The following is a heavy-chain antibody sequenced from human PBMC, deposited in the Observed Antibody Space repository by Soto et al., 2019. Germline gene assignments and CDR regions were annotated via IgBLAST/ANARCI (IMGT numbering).Heavy chain of an antibody. D-gene: IGHD3-16*01. CDR1: GFSLSTSGVG. J-gene: IGHJ4*02. Sequence: QITLKESGPTLVKPTQTLTLTCTFSGFSLSTSGVGVGWIRQPPGKALEWLALIYWADDKRYSPSLKSRLTSTKDTSKNQVVLTMTNMDPVDTATYYFAHRRRGSYFDYWGQGTLVTVSS. CDR2: IYWADDK. CDR3: AHRRRGSYFDY. V-gene: IGHV2-5*02.